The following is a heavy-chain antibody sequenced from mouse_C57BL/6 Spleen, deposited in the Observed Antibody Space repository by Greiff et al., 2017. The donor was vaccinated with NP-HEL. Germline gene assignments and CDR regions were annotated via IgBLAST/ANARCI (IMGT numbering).Heavy chain of an antibody. V-gene: IGHV1-64*01. Sequence: QVQLQQSGAELVKPGASVKLSCKASGYTFTSYWMHWVKQRPGQGLEWIGMIHPNSGSTNYNEKFKSKATLTVDKSSSTAYMQLSSLTSEDSAVYYCARGNYSNYGFAYWGQGTLVTVSA. D-gene: IGHD2-5*01. CDR1: GYTFTSYW. J-gene: IGHJ3*01. CDR2: IHPNSGST. CDR3: ARGNYSNYGFAY.